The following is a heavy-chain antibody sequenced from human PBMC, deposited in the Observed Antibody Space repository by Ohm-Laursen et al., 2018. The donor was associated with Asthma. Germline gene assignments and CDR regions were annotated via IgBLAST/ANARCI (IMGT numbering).Heavy chain of an antibody. Sequence: AAVKVSSKASGYTFTSYAMHWARQAPGQRLEWMGWIKASNGETKYSKKFQGRVTITRDTSASTAYMELSSLRSEDTAVYYCARDKTVGATYYYYGMDVWGQGTTVTVSS. V-gene: IGHV1-3*01. D-gene: IGHD1-26*01. CDR2: IKASNGET. J-gene: IGHJ6*02. CDR3: ARDKTVGATYYYYGMDV. CDR1: GYTFTSYA.